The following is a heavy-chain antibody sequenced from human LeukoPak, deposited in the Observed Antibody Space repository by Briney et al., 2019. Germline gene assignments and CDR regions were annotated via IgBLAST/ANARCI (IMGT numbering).Heavy chain of an antibody. CDR2: INTNTGDP. J-gene: IGHJ3*02. CDR1: GYSFSTYA. V-gene: IGHV7-4-1*02. Sequence: GASVKVSCKGSGYSFSTYAMYWVRQAPGQGLEYLGWINTNTGDPTFAQGFTRLFVFSLDTSVSTTYLQISRLKPEDTAIYYCERRSGNGFDIWGQGTMVTVSS. CDR3: ERRSGNGFDI.